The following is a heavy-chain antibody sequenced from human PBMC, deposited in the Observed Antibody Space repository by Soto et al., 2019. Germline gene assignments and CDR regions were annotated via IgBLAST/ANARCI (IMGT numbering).Heavy chain of an antibody. J-gene: IGHJ6*02. CDR1: GFTFSSYA. Sequence: QVQLVESGGGVVQPGRSLRLSCAASGFTFSSYAMHWVRQAPGKGLEWVAVISYDGSNKYYADSVKGRFTVSRDNSKNTLYLQMNSLRAEDTAVYYCAREWGVDTAMFSGGYDMDVWGQATTVTVSS. V-gene: IGHV3-30-3*01. CDR3: AREWGVDTAMFSGGYDMDV. D-gene: IGHD5-18*01. CDR2: ISYDGSNK.